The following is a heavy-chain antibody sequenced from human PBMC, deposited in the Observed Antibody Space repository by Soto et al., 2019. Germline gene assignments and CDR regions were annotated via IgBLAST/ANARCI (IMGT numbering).Heavy chain of an antibody. V-gene: IGHV3-23*01. D-gene: IGHD3-10*01. J-gene: IGHJ4*02. Sequence: EVQLLESGGGLVQPGGSLRLSCAASGFTFNNYPMTWVRQAPGKGLGGASAISGGGDTTSYADSVKGRFTVSRDGSKNTLYLQMSSLRAEDTALYYCAKGRGGSGSLTPRVDFWGQGTLVTVSS. CDR1: GFTFNNYP. CDR3: AKGRGGSGSLTPRVDF. CDR2: ISGGGDTT.